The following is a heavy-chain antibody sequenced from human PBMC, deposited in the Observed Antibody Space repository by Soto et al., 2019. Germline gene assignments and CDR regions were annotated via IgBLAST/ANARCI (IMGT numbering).Heavy chain of an antibody. Sequence: SETLSLTCTVSGGSISSSSYYWGWIRQPPGKGLEWIGSIYYGGSTYYNPSLKSRVTISVDTSKNQFSLKLSSVTAADTAVYYCARRGSGSYSDYWGQGTLVTVPQ. CDR3: ARRGSGSYSDY. CDR2: IYYGGST. CDR1: GGSISSSSYY. J-gene: IGHJ4*02. D-gene: IGHD3-10*01. V-gene: IGHV4-39*01.